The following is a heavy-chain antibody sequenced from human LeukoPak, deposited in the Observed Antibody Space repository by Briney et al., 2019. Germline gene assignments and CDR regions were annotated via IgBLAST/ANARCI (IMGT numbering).Heavy chain of an antibody. Sequence: GASVKASCKASGGTSNSHAISWVRQAPGQRLEWMGRIIPNLGTTNRAQNFQDRVTLTADKSTNTAYMELTSLTSDDTAVYYCATTNDGGGYQWGDFFDFWGQGTLVTVSS. V-gene: IGHV1-69*04. CDR2: IIPNLGTT. J-gene: IGHJ4*02. D-gene: IGHD3-22*01. CDR1: GGTSNSHA. CDR3: ATTNDGGGYQWGDFFDF.